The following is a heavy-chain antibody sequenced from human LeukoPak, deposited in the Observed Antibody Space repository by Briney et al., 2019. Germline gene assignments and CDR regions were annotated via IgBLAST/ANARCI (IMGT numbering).Heavy chain of an antibody. Sequence: GGSLRLSCAASGFTFSTFWMSWVRQAPGKGQGWVANIKEDGSEKYYVDSMKGRFTVSRDNAKNSLYLQMDSLRAEDTAVYYCARGGTFVSDYWGQGTLVTVSS. CDR2: IKEDGSEK. V-gene: IGHV3-7*01. J-gene: IGHJ4*02. CDR3: ARGGTFVSDY. D-gene: IGHD1-1*01. CDR1: GFTFSTFW.